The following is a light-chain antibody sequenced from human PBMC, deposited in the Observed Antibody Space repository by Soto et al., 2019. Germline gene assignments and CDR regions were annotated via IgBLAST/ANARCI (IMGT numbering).Light chain of an antibody. J-gene: IGKJ5*01. CDR2: GAS. CDR1: ESVTNSY. CDR3: QQYSSSPPIT. Sequence: EIVLTQSPGTLSLSPGEGATVSCRASESVTNSYLAWYQQKPGQAPRLLIYGASTRASGVPVRFSGSGSGTDFTLPISRLEPEDFAVYFCQQYSSSPPITFGQGTRLEMK. V-gene: IGKV3-20*01.